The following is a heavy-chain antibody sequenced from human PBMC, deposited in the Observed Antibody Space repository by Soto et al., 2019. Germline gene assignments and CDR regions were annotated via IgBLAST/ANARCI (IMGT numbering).Heavy chain of an antibody. D-gene: IGHD3-10*01. V-gene: IGHV1-69*02. CDR1: GGTFSSYT. CDR2: LIPILGIA. J-gene: IGHJ4*02. Sequence: QVQLVQSGAEVKKPGSSVKVSCKASGGTFSSYTISWVRQAPGQGREWMGRLIPILGIANYAQKFQGRGTITAEKSTSTAYMELSSLRSEDTAVYYCARGYYGSGSYYPLDYWGQGTLVTVSS. CDR3: ARGYYGSGSYYPLDY.